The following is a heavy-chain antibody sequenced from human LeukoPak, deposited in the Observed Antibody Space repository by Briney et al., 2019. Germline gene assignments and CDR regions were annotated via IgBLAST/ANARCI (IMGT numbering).Heavy chain of an antibody. J-gene: IGHJ4*02. V-gene: IGHV3-23*01. CDR1: GFTFSSYA. CDR2: ISGSGGST. Sequence: GGSLRLSCAASGFTFSSYAMSWVRQAPGKGLEWVSAISGSGGSTYYADSVKGRFTISRDNSKNTLYLQMNSLRAEDTAVYYCAKDGGAPARSSSVPYYVDYWGQGTLVTVSS. CDR3: AKDGGAPARSSSVPYYVDY. D-gene: IGHD6-6*01.